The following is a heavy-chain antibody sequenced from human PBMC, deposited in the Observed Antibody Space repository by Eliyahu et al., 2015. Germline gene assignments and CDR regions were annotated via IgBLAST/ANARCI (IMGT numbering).Heavy chain of an antibody. Sequence: EVQLLESGGGLVQPGGSLRLSCAASGFTFSSYAMSWVRQAPGKGLEWVSAISGSGGSTYYADSVKGRFTISRDNSKNTLYLQMNSLRAEDTAVYYCAKDHLFGELDYYYGMDVWGQGTTVTVSS. CDR2: ISGSGGST. D-gene: IGHD3-10*01. CDR3: AKDHLFGELDYYYGMDV. CDR1: GFTFSSYA. J-gene: IGHJ6*02. V-gene: IGHV3-23*01.